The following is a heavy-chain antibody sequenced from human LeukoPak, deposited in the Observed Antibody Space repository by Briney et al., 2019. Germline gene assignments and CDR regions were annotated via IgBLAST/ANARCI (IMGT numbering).Heavy chain of an antibody. CDR2: ISTSSNTK. CDR1: GFTFSGYS. CDR3: AKHPHLVRHFDY. Sequence: GGSLRLSCEASGFTFSGYSMNWVRQAPGKGLEWVSYISTSSNTKHYADSVKGRFTISRDNAKNSLYLQMNSLRAEDTAVYYCAKHPHLVRHFDYWGQGILVTVSS. D-gene: IGHD6-6*01. V-gene: IGHV3-48*04. J-gene: IGHJ4*02.